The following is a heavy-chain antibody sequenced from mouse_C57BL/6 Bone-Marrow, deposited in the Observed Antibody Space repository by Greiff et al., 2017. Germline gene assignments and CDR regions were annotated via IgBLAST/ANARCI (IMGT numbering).Heavy chain of an antibody. CDR3: ARRDSSSYWYFDV. Sequence: EVKLQESGPELVKPGASVKISCKASGYSFTDYNMNWVKQSNGKSLEWIGVINPNYGTTSYNQKFKGKATLTVDQSSSTAYMQRSSLTSEDSAVYYCARRDSSSYWYFDVWGTGTTVTVSS. CDR1: GYSFTDYN. D-gene: IGHD1-1*01. J-gene: IGHJ1*03. CDR2: INPNYGTT. V-gene: IGHV1-39*01.